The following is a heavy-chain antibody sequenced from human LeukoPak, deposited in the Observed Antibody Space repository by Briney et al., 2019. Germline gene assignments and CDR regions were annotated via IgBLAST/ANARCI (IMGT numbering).Heavy chain of an antibody. Sequence: ASVKVSCKASGGTFISYAISWVRQAPGQGREWMGGIIPIFGTANYAQKFQGRVTITADESTSTAYMELSSLRSEDTAVYYCARGYAFTVRFDYWGQGTLVTVSS. J-gene: IGHJ4*02. CDR1: GGTFISYA. D-gene: IGHD3-10*01. CDR2: IIPIFGTA. V-gene: IGHV1-69*01. CDR3: ARGYAFTVRFDY.